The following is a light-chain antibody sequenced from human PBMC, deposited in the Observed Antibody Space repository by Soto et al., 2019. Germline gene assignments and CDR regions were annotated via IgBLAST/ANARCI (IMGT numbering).Light chain of an antibody. CDR1: QSVFNNH. V-gene: IGKV3-11*01. J-gene: IGKJ1*01. CDR3: QQRSNWPRT. Sequence: EIVLTQSPATLSFSPGEGATLSCRASQSVFNNHIGWYQQKPGQAPRLLIYDVSNRATGIPARFSGSGSGTDFTLTISSLEPEDFAVYYCQQRSNWPRTFGQGTKVDIK. CDR2: DVS.